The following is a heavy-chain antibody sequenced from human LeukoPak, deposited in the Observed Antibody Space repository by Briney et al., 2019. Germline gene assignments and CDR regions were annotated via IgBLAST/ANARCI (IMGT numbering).Heavy chain of an antibody. CDR2: IYHSGST. CDR3: ARVSSTSFDY. CDR1: GGSISSGGYS. Sequence: PSQTLSLTYAVSGGSISSGGYSWSWIRQPPGKGLEWIGYIYHSGSTYYNPSLKSRVTISVDRSKNQFSLKLSSVTAADTAVYYCARVSSTSFDYWGQGTLVTVSS. D-gene: IGHD2-2*01. J-gene: IGHJ4*02. V-gene: IGHV4-30-2*01.